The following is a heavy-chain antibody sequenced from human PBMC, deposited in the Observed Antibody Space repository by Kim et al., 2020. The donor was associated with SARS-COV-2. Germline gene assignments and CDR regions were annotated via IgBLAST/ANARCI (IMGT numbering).Heavy chain of an antibody. CDR2: GSK. Sequence: GSKYYADSVKGRFTISRDNSKNTLYLQMNSLRAEDTAVYYCAKAGGGSDYWGQGTLVTVSS. J-gene: IGHJ4*02. CDR3: AKAGGGSDY. D-gene: IGHD5-12*01. V-gene: IGHV3-23*01.